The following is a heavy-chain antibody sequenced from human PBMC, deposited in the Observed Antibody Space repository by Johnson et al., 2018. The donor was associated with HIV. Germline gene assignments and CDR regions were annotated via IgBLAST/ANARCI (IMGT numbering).Heavy chain of an antibody. CDR1: GFTFSSYA. D-gene: IGHD3-10*01. Sequence: VQLVESGGGLVQPGGSLRLSCAASGFTFSSYAMSWVRQAPGKGLEWVSAISDGSTTSYADSVKGRFTISRGNAKNTLYLQMNSLRAEDTAVYSCARLQFQLYDPYAFDIWGQGTMVTVSS. CDR2: ISDGSTT. V-gene: IGHV3-74*02. CDR3: ARLQFQLYDPYAFDI. J-gene: IGHJ3*02.